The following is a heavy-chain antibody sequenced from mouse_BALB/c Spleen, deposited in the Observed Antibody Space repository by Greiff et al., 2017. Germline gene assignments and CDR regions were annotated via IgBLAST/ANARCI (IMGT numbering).Heavy chain of an antibody. D-gene: IGHD4-1*01. CDR1: GFTFSSYA. J-gene: IGHJ4*01. V-gene: IGHV5-9-3*01. CDR2: ISSGGSYT. CDR3: AKERTNWDRGAMDY. Sequence: EVKVVESGGGLVKPGGSLKLSCAASGFTFSSYAMSWVRQTPEKRLEWVATISSGGSYTYYPDSVKGRFTISRDNAKNTLYLQMSSLRSEDTAMYYCAKERTNWDRGAMDYWGQGTSVTVSS.